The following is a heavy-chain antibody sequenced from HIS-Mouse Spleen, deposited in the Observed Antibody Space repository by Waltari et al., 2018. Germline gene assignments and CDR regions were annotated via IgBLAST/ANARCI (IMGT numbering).Heavy chain of an antibody. CDR2: ISYDGSKK. V-gene: IGHV3-30*04. Sequence: QVQLVESGGGVFQPGRSLRLSCAASGFTFSSYAMHWFRQAPGKGVEGGEVISYDGSKKDYADSGKGRFTISRDNSKNTLYLQMNSLRAEDTAVYYCARAPHDADYGVVFDYWGQGTLVTVSS. CDR3: ARAPHDADYGVVFDY. J-gene: IGHJ4*02. D-gene: IGHD4-17*01. CDR1: GFTFSSYA.